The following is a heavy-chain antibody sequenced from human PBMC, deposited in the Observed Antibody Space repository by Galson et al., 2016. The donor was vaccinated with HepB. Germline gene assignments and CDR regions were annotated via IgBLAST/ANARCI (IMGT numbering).Heavy chain of an antibody. CDR3: ARHYEYGDYLDY. V-gene: IGHV4-39*01. J-gene: IGHJ4*02. D-gene: IGHD4/OR15-4a*01. CDR2: IYYSGRT. Sequence: QPPGLGLEWIGSIYYSGRTNYRSSLKSRVSISVDTSKNEFSLRLTSVTAADTALYYCARHYEYGDYLDYWGQGTLVTVSS.